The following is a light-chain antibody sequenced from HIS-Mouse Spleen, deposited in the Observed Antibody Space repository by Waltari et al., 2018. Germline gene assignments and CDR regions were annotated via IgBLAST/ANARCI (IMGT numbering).Light chain of an antibody. J-gene: IGLJ1*01. V-gene: IGLV2-14*03. CDR2: DVS. CDR3: SSYTSSSTLV. Sequence: QSALTQPASVSGSPGQSITISCTGTSSDVAGYNYVPWYQQHPGKAPKLMIYDVSNRPSGVSNRFSGSKSGNTASLTISGLQAEDEADYYCSSYTSSSTLVFGTGTKVTVL. CDR1: SSDVAGYNY.